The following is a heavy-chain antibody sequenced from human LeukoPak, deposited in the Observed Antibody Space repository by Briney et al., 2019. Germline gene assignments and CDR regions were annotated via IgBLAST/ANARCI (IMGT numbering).Heavy chain of an antibody. CDR1: GGSISSYY. Sequence: SETLSPTCTVSGGSISSYYWSWIRQPAGKGLEWIGYIYYSGSTNYNPSLKSRVTISVDTSKNQFSLKLSSVTAADTAVYYCARVDTAMVTPSYYYYMDVWGKGTTVTISS. CDR3: ARVDTAMVTPSYYYYMDV. CDR2: IYYSGST. D-gene: IGHD5-18*01. J-gene: IGHJ6*03. V-gene: IGHV4-59*01.